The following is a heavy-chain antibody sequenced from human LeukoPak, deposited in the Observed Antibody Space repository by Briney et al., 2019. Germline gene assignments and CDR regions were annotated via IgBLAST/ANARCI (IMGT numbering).Heavy chain of an antibody. J-gene: IGHJ4*02. Sequence: SETLSLTCTVSGGSISSYYWSWIRQPPGKGLEWIGYIYYSGSTNYNPSLKSRVTISVDTSKNQFSLKLGSVTAADTAVYYCASTLHCGGDCYFFDYWGQGTLVTVSS. V-gene: IGHV4-59*08. CDR2: IYYSGST. CDR1: GGSISSYY. D-gene: IGHD2-21*02. CDR3: ASTLHCGGDCYFFDY.